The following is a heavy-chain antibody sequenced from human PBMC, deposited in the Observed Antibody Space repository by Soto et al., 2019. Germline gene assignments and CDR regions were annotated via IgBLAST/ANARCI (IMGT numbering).Heavy chain of an antibody. CDR1: GDSVSSSDFY. Sequence: PSETLSLTCAVSGDSVSSSDFYWTWIRQPPGKPLEWIGYVYSTGTTNYSPSLKSRVDMSVDTSENQFSLKVRSVTAADAAVYFCARVSKLVALIDGKSAYLYVMDFWGTGTTVTVSS. J-gene: IGHJ6*04. CDR3: ARVSKLVALIDGKSAYLYVMDF. V-gene: IGHV4-61*08. CDR2: VYSTGTT. D-gene: IGHD6-6*01.